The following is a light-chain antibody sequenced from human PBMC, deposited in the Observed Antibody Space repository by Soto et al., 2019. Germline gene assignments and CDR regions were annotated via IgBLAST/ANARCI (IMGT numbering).Light chain of an antibody. V-gene: IGKV1-5*01. CDR2: DVS. CDR3: QQYDSYSWT. Sequence: DIQMTQSPSTLSASVGERVTITCRASQSVSNWLAWYQQKPGKAPKLLIYDVSSLESGVPSRFSGRGSGSEFILTISSLQPEDFATSYCQQYDSYSWTFDQGTKVEMK. CDR1: QSVSNW. J-gene: IGKJ1*01.